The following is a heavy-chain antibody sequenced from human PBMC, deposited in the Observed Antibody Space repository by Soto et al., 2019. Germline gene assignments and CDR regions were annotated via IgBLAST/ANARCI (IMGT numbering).Heavy chain of an antibody. V-gene: IGHV1-18*01. CDR3: ARLYYEFLTGSYNVGAAGAFDF. D-gene: IGHD3-9*01. CDR2: ISAYNGHT. J-gene: IGHJ3*01. Sequence: QVQLVQSGAEVKKPGASMKVSCKASGYTFTTYGLSWVRQAPGQGLEWMGWISAYNGHTTNAQKLQGRVTMTTDTSTSTAFMELRSLKSDDTAMYSGARLYYEFLTGSYNVGAAGAFDFWGQGTMVTVSS. CDR1: GYTFTTYG.